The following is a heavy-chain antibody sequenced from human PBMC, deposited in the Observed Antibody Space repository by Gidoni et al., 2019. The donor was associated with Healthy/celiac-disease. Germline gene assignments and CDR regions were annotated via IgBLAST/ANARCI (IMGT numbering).Heavy chain of an antibody. D-gene: IGHD4-17*01. Sequence: EVQLLESGGGLVQPGGSLRLSCAASGFTFSSYAMSWVRQAPGKGLEWVPAISGSGGSTYYADSVKGRFTISRDNSKNTLYLQMNSLRAEDTAVYYCAKGVWDDYGDIYYFDYWGQGTLVTVSS. J-gene: IGHJ4*02. CDR3: AKGVWDDYGDIYYFDY. V-gene: IGHV3-23*01. CDR1: GFTFSSYA. CDR2: ISGSGGST.